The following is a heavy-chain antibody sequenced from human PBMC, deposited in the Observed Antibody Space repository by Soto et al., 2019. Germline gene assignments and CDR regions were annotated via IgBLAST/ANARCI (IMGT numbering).Heavy chain of an antibody. V-gene: IGHV1-69*01. CDR2: IIPLFGTA. CDR3: TTEVHISSSSCFEY. J-gene: IGHJ4*01. D-gene: IGHD6-6*01. CDR1: GGTFSSYA. Sequence: QVQLVQSGAEVKKPGSSVKVSCKASGGTFSSYALSWVRQAPGQGLEWMGGIIPLFGTADYAQKFQVRVTITPDEFTNTAYMELRSLRSDDTAVYLWTTEVHISSSSCFEYWGHGTRVTVS.